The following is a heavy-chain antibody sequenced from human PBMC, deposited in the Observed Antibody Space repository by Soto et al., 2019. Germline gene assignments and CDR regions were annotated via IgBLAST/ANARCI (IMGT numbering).Heavy chain of an antibody. V-gene: IGHV1-18*01. Sequence: QVQLVQSGAEVKKPGASVKVSCKASGYIFTDYGISWVRQAPGQGLEWMGWVNIHSGDTNHAQNLQGRVTMTTDRATGTPCLALRRLRLDDGAVYCCARVRGGYSIGAAWGQGPLVTVSS. J-gene: IGHJ5*02. CDR1: GYIFTDYG. CDR3: ARVRGGYSIGAA. CDR2: VNIHSGDT. D-gene: IGHD5-18*01.